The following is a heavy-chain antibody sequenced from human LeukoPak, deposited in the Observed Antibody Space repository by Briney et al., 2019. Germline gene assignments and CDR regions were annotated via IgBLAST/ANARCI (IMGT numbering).Heavy chain of an antibody. D-gene: IGHD6-19*01. J-gene: IGHJ4*02. CDR3: ARVVWYSSGHDY. V-gene: IGHV4-59*12. Sequence: SETLSLTCTVSGGSISSYYWSWIRQPPGKGLEWIGYIYYSGSTYYNPSLKSRVTISVDTSKNQFSLKLSSVTAADTAVYYCARVVWYSSGHDYWGQGTLVTVSS. CDR1: GGSISSYY. CDR2: IYYSGST.